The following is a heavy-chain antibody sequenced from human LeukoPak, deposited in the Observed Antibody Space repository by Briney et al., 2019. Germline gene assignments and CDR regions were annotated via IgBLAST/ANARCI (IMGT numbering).Heavy chain of an antibody. CDR1: GGSFSGYY. CDR3: ARDRDGYNY. D-gene: IGHD5-24*01. Sequence: SETLSLTCAVYGGSFSGYYWSWIRQPPGKGLEWIGEINHSGSTNYNPSHKSRVTISVDTSKNQFSLKLSSVTAADTAVYYCARDRDGYNYWGQGTLVTVSS. CDR2: INHSGST. V-gene: IGHV4-34*01. J-gene: IGHJ4*02.